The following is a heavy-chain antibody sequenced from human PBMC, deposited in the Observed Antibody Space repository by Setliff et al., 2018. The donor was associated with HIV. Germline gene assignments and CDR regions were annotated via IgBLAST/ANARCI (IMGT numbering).Heavy chain of an antibody. D-gene: IGHD2-8*01. CDR3: ARRGRDGVLIVFATGFDP. V-gene: IGHV4-39*01. Sequence: KTSETLSLTCSVSGGSISSSTYYWGWIRQPPGKGLEWIGDIFYTGNTYYNPSLKSRVAISVDTSENQFSRKLNSVTAADTAVYYCARRGRDGVLIVFATGFDPWGQGTLVTVSS. J-gene: IGHJ5*02. CDR1: GGSISSSTYY. CDR2: IFYTGNT.